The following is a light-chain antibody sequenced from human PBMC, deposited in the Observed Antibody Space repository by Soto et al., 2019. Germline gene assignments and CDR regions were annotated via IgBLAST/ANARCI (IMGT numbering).Light chain of an antibody. J-gene: IGLJ2*01. V-gene: IGLV2-14*03. CDR1: SSDVGAYNF. CDR3: RSYATSNTLV. CDR2: DVT. Sequence: QSALTQPDSVSGSPGQSITISCTGTSSDVGAYNFVSWYQQHPGKAPKLMIYDVTHRPSGVSSRCSGSKSGNTASLAISGLQAEGEADYYCRSYATSNTLVFGGGTKLTVL.